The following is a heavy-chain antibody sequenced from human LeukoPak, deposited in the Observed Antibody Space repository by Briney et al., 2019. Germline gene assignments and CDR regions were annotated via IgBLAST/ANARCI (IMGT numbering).Heavy chain of an antibody. V-gene: IGHV3-30*02. D-gene: IGHD6-13*01. J-gene: IGHJ4*02. CDR3: AEETAAAGPHFDY. CDR1: GFTFSSYE. Sequence: GGSLRLSCAASGFTFSSYEMNWVRQAPGKGLEWVAFIRYDGSNKYYADSVKGRSSISRDNSKNTLYLQMNSLRAEDTAVYYCAEETAAAGPHFDYWGQGTLVTVSS. CDR2: IRYDGSNK.